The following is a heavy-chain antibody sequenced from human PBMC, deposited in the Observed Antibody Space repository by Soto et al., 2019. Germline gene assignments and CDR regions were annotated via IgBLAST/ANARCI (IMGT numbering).Heavy chain of an antibody. J-gene: IGHJ6*02. CDR1: GGSISSSSYY. Sequence: PSETLSLTCTVSGGSISSSSYYWGWIRQPPGKGLEWIGSIYYSGSTYYNPSLKSRVTISVDTSKNQFSLKLSSVTAADTAVYYCARGGYGDHYYYYGMDVWGQGTTVTAP. CDR2: IYYSGST. D-gene: IGHD4-17*01. CDR3: ARGGYGDHYYYYGMDV. V-gene: IGHV4-39*01.